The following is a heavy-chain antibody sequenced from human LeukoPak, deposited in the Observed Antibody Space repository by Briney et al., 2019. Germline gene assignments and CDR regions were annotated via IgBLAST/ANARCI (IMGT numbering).Heavy chain of an antibody. CDR1: GGSFSGYN. V-gene: IGHV4-34*01. J-gene: IGHJ4*02. CDR3: ASQPGAGPRKFDY. Sequence: SETLSLTCAVYGGSFSGYNWSWIRQPPGKGLEWIGEINHSGSTNYNPSLKSRVTISVDTSKNQFSLKLSSVTAADTAVYYCASQPGAGPRKFDYWGQGTLVTVSS. CDR2: INHSGST. D-gene: IGHD6-19*01.